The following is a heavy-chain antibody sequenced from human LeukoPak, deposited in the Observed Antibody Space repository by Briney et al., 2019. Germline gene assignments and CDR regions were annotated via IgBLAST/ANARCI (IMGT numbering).Heavy chain of an antibody. J-gene: IGHJ3*02. V-gene: IGHV1-69*13. CDR3: ARSADYDYVWGSYRSTNAFDI. D-gene: IGHD3-16*02. CDR2: IIPIFGTA. Sequence: ASVKVSCKASGGTFSSYAISWVRQAPGQGLEWMGGIIPIFGTANYAQKFQGRVTITADESTSTAYMELSSLRSEDTAVYYCARSADYDYVWGSYRSTNAFDIWGQGTMVTVSS. CDR1: GGTFSSYA.